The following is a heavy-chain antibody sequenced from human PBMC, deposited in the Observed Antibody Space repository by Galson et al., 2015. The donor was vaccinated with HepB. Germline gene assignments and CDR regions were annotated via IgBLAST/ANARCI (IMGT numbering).Heavy chain of an antibody. CDR2: INAGNGNT. J-gene: IGHJ6*02. CDR1: GYTFTSYA. D-gene: IGHD1-1*01. V-gene: IGHV1-3*01. Sequence: SVKVSCKAPGYTFTSYAMHWVRQAPGQRLEWMGWINAGNGNTKYSQKFQGRVTITRDTSASTAYMELSSLRSEDTAVYYCAREPDCTSWLYYYYYGMDVWGQGTTVTVSS. CDR3: AREPDCTSWLYYYYYGMDV.